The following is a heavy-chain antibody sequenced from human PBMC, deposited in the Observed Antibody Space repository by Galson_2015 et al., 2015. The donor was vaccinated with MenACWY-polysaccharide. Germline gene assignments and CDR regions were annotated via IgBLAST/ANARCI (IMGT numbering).Heavy chain of an antibody. J-gene: IGHJ6*01. CDR2: TYYRSKWYN. Sequence: CAISGDSVSSNSAAWNWIRQSPSRGLEWLGRTYYRSKWYNDYAVSVKSRITINPDTSKNQFSLQLNSVAPEDTAVYYCARDQRDIATSTKKYNYLGMDVWGQVTPGTVSS. CDR3: ARDQRDIATSTKKYNYLGMDV. CDR1: GDSVSSNSAA. D-gene: IGHD2-15*01. V-gene: IGHV6-1*01.